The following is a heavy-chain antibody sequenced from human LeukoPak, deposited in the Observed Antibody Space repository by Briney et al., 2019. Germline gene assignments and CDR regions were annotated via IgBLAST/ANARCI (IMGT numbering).Heavy chain of an antibody. CDR1: GITLSNYG. J-gene: IGHJ4*02. CDR3: AKRGVVIRVILVGFHKEAYYFDS. Sequence: PGGSLRLSCAVSGITLSNYGMSWVRQAPGKGLEWVAGISDSGCRTNYADSVKGRFTISRDNPKNTLYLQMNSLRAEDTAVYFCAKRGVVIRVILVGFHKEAYYFDSWGQGALVTVSS. CDR2: ISDSGCRT. D-gene: IGHD3-10*01. V-gene: IGHV3-23*01.